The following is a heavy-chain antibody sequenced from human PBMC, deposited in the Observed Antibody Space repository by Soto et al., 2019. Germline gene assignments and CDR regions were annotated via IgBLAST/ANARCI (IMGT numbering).Heavy chain of an antibody. Sequence: PGGSLRLSCAASGFTFSRYWMHWVRQAPGKGLVWVSRINSDGSSTYYADSVKGRFTISRDNSGNTLFLEMYSLRAEDTAVYYCARYIPGVRYYGMDVWGQGTTVTVSS. CDR1: GFTFSRYW. V-gene: IGHV3-74*01. J-gene: IGHJ6*02. CDR3: ARYIPGVRYYGMDV. D-gene: IGHD2-2*01. CDR2: INSDGSST.